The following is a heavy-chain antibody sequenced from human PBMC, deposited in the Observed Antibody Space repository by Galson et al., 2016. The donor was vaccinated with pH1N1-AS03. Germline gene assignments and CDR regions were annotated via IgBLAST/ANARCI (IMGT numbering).Heavy chain of an antibody. V-gene: IGHV3-9*01. J-gene: IGHJ4*02. CDR2: ISWNSEMI. CDR3: ARAPPGGSSWIGGHFDH. Sequence: LRLSCAASGFIFNDYAMHWVRQAPGKGLEWVTGISWNSEMIGYADSVRGRFTVSRDNAKNSLYLQMKSLRPEDTAIYYCARAPPGGSSWIGGHFDHWGQGTLVTVSS. D-gene: IGHD6-13*01. CDR1: GFIFNDYA.